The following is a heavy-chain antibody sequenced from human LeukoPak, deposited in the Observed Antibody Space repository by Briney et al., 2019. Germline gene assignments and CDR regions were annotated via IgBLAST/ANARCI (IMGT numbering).Heavy chain of an antibody. CDR2: IYHSGST. J-gene: IGHJ4*02. V-gene: IGHV4-59*08. CDR3: ARQGQQLVLTGGYFDY. Sequence: SETLSLTCTVSGGSISSYYWSWIRQPPGKGLEWIGYIYHSGSTNYNPSLKSRVTISVDTSKNQFSLKLSSVTAADTAVYYCARQGQQLVLTGGYFDYWGQGTLVTVSS. CDR1: GGSISSYY. D-gene: IGHD6-13*01.